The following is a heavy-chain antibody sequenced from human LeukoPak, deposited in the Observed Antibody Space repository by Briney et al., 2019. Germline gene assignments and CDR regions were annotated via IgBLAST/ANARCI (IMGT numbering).Heavy chain of an antibody. Sequence: PSETLSLTCTVSGGSISSYYWSWIRQPAGKGLEWIGRIYTSGSTNYNPSLKSRVTMSVDTSKNQFSLKLSSVTAADTAVYYCARDQRDYDILTGYYTGTYYFDYWGQGTLVTVSS. J-gene: IGHJ4*02. CDR2: IYTSGST. V-gene: IGHV4-4*07. CDR1: GGSISSYY. D-gene: IGHD3-9*01. CDR3: ARDQRDYDILTGYYTGTYYFDY.